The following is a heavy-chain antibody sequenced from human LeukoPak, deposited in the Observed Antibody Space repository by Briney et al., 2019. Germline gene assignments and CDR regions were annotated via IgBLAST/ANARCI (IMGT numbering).Heavy chain of an antibody. Sequence: SETLSLTCTVSGGSISSYYWSWIRQPAGKGLEWIWRIYTSGSTNYNPSLKSRVTMSVDTSKNQLYLKLSSVTAADTAVYYCARDRRGYYGSGSYSWFDPWGQGTLVTVSS. J-gene: IGHJ5*02. CDR2: IYTSGST. V-gene: IGHV4-4*07. CDR1: GGSISSYY. D-gene: IGHD3-10*01. CDR3: ARDRRGYYGSGSYSWFDP.